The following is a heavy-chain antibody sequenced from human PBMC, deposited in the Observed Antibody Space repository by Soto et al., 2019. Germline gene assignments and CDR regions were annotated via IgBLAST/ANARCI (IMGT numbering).Heavy chain of an antibody. CDR3: ARDRATVTEMYYYYGMDV. D-gene: IGHD4-4*01. V-gene: IGHV4-4*07. CDR1: GGSISSYY. Sequence: LTCTVSGGSISSYYWSWIRQPAGKGLEWIGRIYTSGSTNYNPSLKSRVTMSVDTSKNQFSLKLSSVTAADTAVYYCARDRATVTEMYYYYGMDVWGQGTTVTVSS. J-gene: IGHJ6*02. CDR2: IYTSGST.